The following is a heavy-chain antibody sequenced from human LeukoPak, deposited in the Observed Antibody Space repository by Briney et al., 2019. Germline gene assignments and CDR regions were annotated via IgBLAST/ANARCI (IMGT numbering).Heavy chain of an antibody. CDR3: ARTRDGPFAY. J-gene: IGHJ4*02. V-gene: IGHV3-48*03. CDR2: FSNSGGSI. Sequence: GGSLRLSYGASGYTLCSQEVNWVPRAPGRGLEWLSHFSNSGGSIQYADSVKGRFTISRDNEKNSLYLQMNSLRVEDTAIYYCARTRDGPFAYWGQGTLVTVSS. D-gene: IGHD5-24*01. CDR1: GYTLCSQE.